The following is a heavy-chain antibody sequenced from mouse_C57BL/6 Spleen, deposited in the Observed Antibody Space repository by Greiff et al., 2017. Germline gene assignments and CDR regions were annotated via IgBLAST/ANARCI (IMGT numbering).Heavy chain of an antibody. Sequence: EVQLQESGPGLVKPSQSLSLTCSVTGYSITSGYYWNWIRQFPGNKLEWMGYISYDGSNNYNPSLKKRISLTRDTSKNQFFLKLNSVTTEDTATYDCARDLKATVVADYFDYWGQGTTLTVSS. V-gene: IGHV3-6*01. D-gene: IGHD1-1*01. J-gene: IGHJ2*01. CDR2: ISYDGSN. CDR3: ARDLKATVVADYFDY. CDR1: GYSITSGYY.